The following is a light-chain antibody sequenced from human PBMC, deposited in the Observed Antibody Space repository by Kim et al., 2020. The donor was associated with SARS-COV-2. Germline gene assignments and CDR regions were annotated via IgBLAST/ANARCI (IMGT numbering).Light chain of an antibody. CDR1: QSVSTW. J-gene: IGKJ4*01. CDR3: QQHDRYPLT. CDR2: SAS. V-gene: IGKV1D-16*01. Sequence: IQMTQSPSSMSASIGDRVTITCRASQSVSTWVAWYQQKPEKPPKSLIYSASSLQNGVPSRFSGSGSGTHFTLTISSLQPEDSATYYCQQHDRYPLTFGGGTKVDIK.